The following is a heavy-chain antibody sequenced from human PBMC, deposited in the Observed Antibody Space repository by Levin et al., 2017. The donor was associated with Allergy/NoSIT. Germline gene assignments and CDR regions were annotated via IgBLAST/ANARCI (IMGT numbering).Heavy chain of an antibody. CDR1: GGSIRSSSYY. CDR2: IYYSGST. CDR3: ARLAYGSGSYYYYYYYMDV. J-gene: IGHJ6*03. D-gene: IGHD3-10*01. V-gene: IGHV4-39*01. Sequence: SQTLSLPCTVSGGSIRSSSYYWGWIRQPPGKGLEWIGSIYYSGSTYYNPSLKSRVTISVDTSKNQFSLKLSSVTAADTAVYYCARLAYGSGSYYYYYYYMDVWGKGTTVTVSS.